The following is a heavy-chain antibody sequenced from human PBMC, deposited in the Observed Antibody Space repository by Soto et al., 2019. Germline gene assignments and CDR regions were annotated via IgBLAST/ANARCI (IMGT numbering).Heavy chain of an antibody. CDR1: GYSFTSYW. CDR3: ARHGSWKYESFDY. Sequence: PGESLKISCKGSGYSFTSYWISWVRQMPGKGLEWTGRIDPSDSYTNYSPSFQGHVTISADKSISTAYLQWSSLKASDTAMYYCARHGSWKYESFDYWGQGTLVTVSS. V-gene: IGHV5-10-1*01. J-gene: IGHJ4*02. D-gene: IGHD1-7*01. CDR2: IDPSDSYT.